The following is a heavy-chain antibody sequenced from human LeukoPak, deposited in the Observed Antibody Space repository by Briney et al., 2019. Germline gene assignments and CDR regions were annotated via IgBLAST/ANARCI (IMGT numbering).Heavy chain of an antibody. CDR2: ISGTGGTT. J-gene: IGHJ4*02. V-gene: IGHV3-23*01. D-gene: IGHD6-13*01. CDR3: AKEWGSSSSWYQDYFDS. CDR1: GFTFSTYA. Sequence: GGSLRLSCVATGFTFSTYAMSWVRQAPGKGLEWVSAISGTGGTTHYADSVKGRFTISRDKSKNTLYLQMDSLRAEDTAVYYCAKEWGSSSSWYQDYFDSWGQGTLVTVSS.